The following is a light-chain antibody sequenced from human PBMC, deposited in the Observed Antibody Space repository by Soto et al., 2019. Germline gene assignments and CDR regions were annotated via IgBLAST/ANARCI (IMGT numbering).Light chain of an antibody. CDR1: QQLVNFNAYHY. CDR2: LAS. J-gene: IGKJ1*01. CDR3: MQDLQIPRK. Sequence: ITHSAPALSAKSSPSASIPCISAQQLVNFNAYHYLDWYLQKPGQSPQLLIYLASNRASGAPDRFSGSGSGTDFTLKISIVEAEDAGVYYCMQDLQIPRKFGEGTKVDNK. V-gene: IGKV2-28*01.